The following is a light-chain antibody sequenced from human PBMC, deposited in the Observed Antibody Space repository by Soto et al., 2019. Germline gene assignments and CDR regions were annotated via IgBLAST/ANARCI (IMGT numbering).Light chain of an antibody. Sequence: QSALTQPASVSGSPGQSITISCTGSSSDGGGYNFVSWYQQHPGKAPKLMIYEVSNRPSGVSDRFSGSKSGNTASLTISGLQAEDEADYYCSSYTRSSTPWVFGGGTKVTVL. CDR2: EVS. CDR3: SSYTRSSTPWV. V-gene: IGLV2-14*01. J-gene: IGLJ3*02. CDR1: SSDGGGYNF.